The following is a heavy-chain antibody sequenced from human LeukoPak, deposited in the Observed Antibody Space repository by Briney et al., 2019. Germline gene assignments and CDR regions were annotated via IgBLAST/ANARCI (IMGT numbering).Heavy chain of an antibody. CDR2: INHSGST. CDR3: ARGPIVGATVAEYYFDY. J-gene: IGHJ4*02. D-gene: IGHD1-26*01. V-gene: IGHV4-34*01. Sequence: PSETLSLTCAVYGGSFSGYYWSWIRQPPGKGLEWIGEINHSGSTNYNPSLKSRVTISVDTSKNQFSLKLSSATAADTAVYYCARGPIVGATVAEYYFDYWGQGTLVTVSS. CDR1: GGSFSGYY.